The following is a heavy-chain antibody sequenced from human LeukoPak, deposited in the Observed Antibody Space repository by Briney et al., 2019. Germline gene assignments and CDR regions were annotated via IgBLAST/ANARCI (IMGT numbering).Heavy chain of an antibody. CDR2: IIPIFGTA. CDR1: GGTFSGYA. D-gene: IGHD2-15*01. V-gene: IGHV1-69*05. Sequence: SVKVSCKASGGTFSGYAISRVRQAPGQGLEWMGRIIPIFGTANYAQKFQGRVTITTDESTSTAYMELSSLRSEDTAVYYCARDGLVVAGTYNWFDPWGQGTLVTVSS. J-gene: IGHJ5*02. CDR3: ARDGLVVAGTYNWFDP.